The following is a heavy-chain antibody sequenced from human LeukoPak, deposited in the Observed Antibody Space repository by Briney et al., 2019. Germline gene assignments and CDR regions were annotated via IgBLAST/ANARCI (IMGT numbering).Heavy chain of an antibody. CDR3: AAYYYGSGSYSLDY. D-gene: IGHD3-10*01. CDR2: ISSSGSTI. V-gene: IGHV3-11*01. CDR1: GFTFSDYY. Sequence: PGGSLRLSCAASGFTFSDYYMSWIRQAPGKGLEWVSYISSSGSTIYYADSVKGRFTISRDNAKNSLYLQVNSLRAEDTAVYYCAAYYYGSGSYSLDYWGQGTLVTVSS. J-gene: IGHJ4*02.